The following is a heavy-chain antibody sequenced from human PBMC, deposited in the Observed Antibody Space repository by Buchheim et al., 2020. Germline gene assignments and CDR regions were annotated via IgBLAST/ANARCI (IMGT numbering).Heavy chain of an antibody. V-gene: IGHV3-74*01. CDR3: ARAIDYTSYSNWYDI. D-gene: IGHD3-9*01. CDR2: INSDGSST. Sequence: EVQLVESGGGLVQPGGSLRLSCAASGFTLSSYWMHWVRQAPGKGLVWVSRINSDGSSTTYADSVKGRCTISRDNAKNTLFLQMNSLGAEDTAVYYCARAIDYTSYSNWYDIWGQGTL. CDR1: GFTLSSYW. J-gene: IGHJ4*02.